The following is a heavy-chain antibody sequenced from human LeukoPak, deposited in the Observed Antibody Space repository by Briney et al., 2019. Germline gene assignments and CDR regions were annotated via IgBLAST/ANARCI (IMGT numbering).Heavy chain of an antibody. V-gene: IGHV4-59*12. CDR2: ICDNGNT. J-gene: IGHJ4*02. Sequence: SETLSLTCTFSGGSFSPAHWSWIRQPPGKGLEWIGVICDNGNTDYNPSLKSRVTISVDTSKKQFSLKVTSVTAADTAVYYCARAPLWTIEARPFDYWGQGTLVTVSS. CDR3: ARAPLWTIEARPFDY. D-gene: IGHD6-6*01. CDR1: GGSFSPAH.